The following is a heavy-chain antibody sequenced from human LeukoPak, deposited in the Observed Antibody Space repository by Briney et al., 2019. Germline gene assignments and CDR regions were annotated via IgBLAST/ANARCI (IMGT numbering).Heavy chain of an antibody. J-gene: IGHJ3*02. CDR2: INPNSGGT. CDR1: GYTFTGYY. Sequence: ASVKVSCKASGYTFTGYYMHWVRQAPGQGLEWMGWINPNSGGTNYAQKFLGRITMTRDTSITTAYMELSRLRSDDTAVYYCASATTYCGADCYPLDAFDIWGQGTMDTVSS. CDR3: ASATTYCGADCYPLDAFDI. V-gene: IGHV1-2*02. D-gene: IGHD2-21*02.